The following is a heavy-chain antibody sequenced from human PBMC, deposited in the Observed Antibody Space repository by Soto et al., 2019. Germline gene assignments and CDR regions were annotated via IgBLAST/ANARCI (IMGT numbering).Heavy chain of an antibody. CDR3: ARVESSSWDYYCYYGMDV. CDR1: GGTFSSYT. D-gene: IGHD6-13*01. CDR2: IIPILGIA. V-gene: IGHV1-69*02. Sequence: QVQLVQSGAEVKKPGSSVKVSCKASGGTFSSYTISWVRQAPGQGLEWMGRIIPILGIANYAQKFQGRVTITADKSTSTAYMELSSLRSEDTAVYYCARVESSSWDYYCYYGMDVWGQGTTVTVSS. J-gene: IGHJ6*02.